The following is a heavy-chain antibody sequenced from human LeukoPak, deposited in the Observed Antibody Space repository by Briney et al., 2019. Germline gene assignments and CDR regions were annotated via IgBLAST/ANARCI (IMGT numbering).Heavy chain of an antibody. CDR1: GYTFTSYG. D-gene: IGHD2-15*01. CDR3: ARDLDVVVVEFSAFDI. V-gene: IGHV1-18*01. CDR2: ISAYNGNT. Sequence: ASVKVSCKASGYTFTSYGISWVRQAPGQALEWMGWISAYNGNTNYAQKLQGRVTMTTDTSTSTAYMELRSLRSDDTAVYYCARDLDVVVVEFSAFDIWGQGTMVTVSS. J-gene: IGHJ3*02.